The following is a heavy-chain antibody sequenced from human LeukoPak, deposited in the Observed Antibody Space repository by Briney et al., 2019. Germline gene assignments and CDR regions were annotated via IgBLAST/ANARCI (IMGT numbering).Heavy chain of an antibody. CDR1: GFTFSSYW. Sequence: GGSLRLSCAASGFTFSSYWMSWVRQAPGKGLEWVANIKQDGSEKYYVDSVKGRFTISRDNAKNSLYLQMNSLRAEDTAVYYCASLTTVSYYYYYYMDVWGKGTTVTVSS. J-gene: IGHJ6*03. V-gene: IGHV3-7*01. CDR3: ASLTTVSYYYYYYMDV. D-gene: IGHD4-17*01. CDR2: IKQDGSEK.